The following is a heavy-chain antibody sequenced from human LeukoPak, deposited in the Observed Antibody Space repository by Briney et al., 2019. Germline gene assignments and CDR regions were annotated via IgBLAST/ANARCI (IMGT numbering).Heavy chain of an antibody. CDR3: AREGEGATDY. J-gene: IGHJ4*02. CDR1: GFTFNHYH. Sequence: GGSLRLSCAASGFTFNHYHMHWVRQAPGKGLEWVAVMLSDKYYADSVKGRFTISRDNSKNTLYLQMNSLRADDTAVYYCAREGEGATDYWGQGTLVTVAS. CDR2: MLSDK. D-gene: IGHD1-26*01. V-gene: IGHV3-30*03.